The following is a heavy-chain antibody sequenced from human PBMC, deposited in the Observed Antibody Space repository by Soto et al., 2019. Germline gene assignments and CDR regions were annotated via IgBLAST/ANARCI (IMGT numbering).Heavy chain of an antibody. Sequence: ASVKVSCKASGYTFTSYGISWVRQAPGQGLEWMGWISAYNGNTNYAQKLQGRVTMTTDTSTSTAYMELRSLRSDDTAVYYCARTYYYDSGGYYYMEIDYWGQGTLVTVSS. D-gene: IGHD3-22*01. V-gene: IGHV1-18*01. CDR3: ARTYYYDSGGYYYMEIDY. CDR2: ISAYNGNT. J-gene: IGHJ4*02. CDR1: GYTFTSYG.